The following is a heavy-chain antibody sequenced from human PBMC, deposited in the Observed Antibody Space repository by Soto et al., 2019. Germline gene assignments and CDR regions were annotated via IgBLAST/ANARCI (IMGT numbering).Heavy chain of an antibody. D-gene: IGHD3-9*01. CDR3: ARVGESLRYFDWLLDY. J-gene: IGHJ4*02. Sequence: GASVKVSCKASGYTFTSYGISWVRQAPGQGLEWMGWISAYNGNTNYAQKLQGRVTMTTDTSTSTAYMELRSLRSDDTAVYYCARVGESLRYFDWLLDYWGQGTLVTVSS. V-gene: IGHV1-18*01. CDR2: ISAYNGNT. CDR1: GYTFTSYG.